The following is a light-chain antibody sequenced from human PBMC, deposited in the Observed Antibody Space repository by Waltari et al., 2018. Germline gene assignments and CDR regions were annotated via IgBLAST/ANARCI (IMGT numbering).Light chain of an antibody. CDR2: HAS. CDR3: QQYGGSPPVT. Sequence: EIVLTQSPGTLSLSPGERAALSCRASQIISNNYLAWYQQKPGQAPRRLIYHASTRAAGIPDRVSASGSGTDFTLTISRLEPEDFAVYYCQQYGGSPPVTFGPGTKVVVK. J-gene: IGKJ3*01. CDR1: QIISNNY. V-gene: IGKV3-20*01.